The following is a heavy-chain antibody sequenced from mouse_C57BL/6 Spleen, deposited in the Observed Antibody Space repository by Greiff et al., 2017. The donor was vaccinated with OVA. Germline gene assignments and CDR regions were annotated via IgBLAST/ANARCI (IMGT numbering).Heavy chain of an antibody. CDR2: IHPNSGST. D-gene: IGHD1-1*01. V-gene: IGHV1-64*01. J-gene: IGHJ2*01. Sequence: QVQLQQPGAELVKPGASVKLSCKASGYTFTSYWMHWVKQRPGQGLEWIGMIHPNSGSTNYNEKFKSKATLTVDKSSSTAYMQLSSLTSEDSAVYYCALLLLRSYYCDYWGQGTTLTVSS. CDR1: GYTFTSYW. CDR3: ALLLLRSYYCDY.